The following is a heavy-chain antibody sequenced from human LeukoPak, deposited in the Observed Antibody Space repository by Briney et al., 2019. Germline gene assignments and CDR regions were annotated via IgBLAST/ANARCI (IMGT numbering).Heavy chain of an antibody. D-gene: IGHD3-3*01. V-gene: IGHV3-30*04. J-gene: IGHJ4*02. Sequence: GGSLRLSCAASGFTFSSYAMHWVRQAPGKGLEWVAVISYDGSNKYYAGSVKGRFTISRDNSKNTLYLQMNSLRAEDTAVYYCARDLSDFWSGYIGPVDYWGQGTLVTVSS. CDR2: ISYDGSNK. CDR1: GFTFSSYA. CDR3: ARDLSDFWSGYIGPVDY.